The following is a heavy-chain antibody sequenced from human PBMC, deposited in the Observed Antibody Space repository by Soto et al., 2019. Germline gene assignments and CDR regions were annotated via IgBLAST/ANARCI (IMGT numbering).Heavy chain of an antibody. J-gene: IGHJ6*02. CDR1: GFTFRTYD. V-gene: IGHV3-13*04. CDR2: IDTAGET. CDR3: TRGFTVTGAYYGMDV. Sequence: QLVESGGGLVQPGGSLRLSCIASGFTFRTYDMHWVRQGTGGGLEWVSDIDTAGETRYRGSVQGRFTISRENAKNSLYLQMTSLRAGDTGVYYCTRGFTVTGAYYGMDVWGQGTTVTVSS. D-gene: IGHD4-17*01.